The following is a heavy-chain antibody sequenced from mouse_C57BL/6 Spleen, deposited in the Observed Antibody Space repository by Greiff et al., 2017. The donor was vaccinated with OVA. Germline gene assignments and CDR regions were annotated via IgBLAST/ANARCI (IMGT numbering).Heavy chain of an antibody. CDR3: ARGDGYYGDY. Sequence: EVKLVESGGGLVKPGGSLKLSCAASGFTFSDYGMHWVRQAPEKGLEWVAYISSGSSTIYYADTVKGRFTISRDNAKNTLFLQMTSLRYEDTAMYYCARGDGYYGDYWGQGTTLTVSS. CDR1: GFTFSDYG. J-gene: IGHJ2*01. V-gene: IGHV5-17*01. CDR2: ISSGSSTI. D-gene: IGHD2-3*01.